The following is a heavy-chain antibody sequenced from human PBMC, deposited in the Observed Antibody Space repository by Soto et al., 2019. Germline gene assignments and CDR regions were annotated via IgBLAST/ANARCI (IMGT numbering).Heavy chain of an antibody. CDR1: GYTFTSYG. D-gene: IGHD6-19*01. J-gene: IGHJ4*02. CDR3: ARGGALDGTSPPFNH. CDR2: INANSGDT. V-gene: IGHV1-2*02. Sequence: GASVKVSCKASGYTFTSYGISWVRQAPGQGPEWLGWINANSGDTDSAPKFQDRLTMTRDTSISTAYMELSRLRSDDTAVYYCARGGALDGTSPPFNHWGQGTLVTVSS.